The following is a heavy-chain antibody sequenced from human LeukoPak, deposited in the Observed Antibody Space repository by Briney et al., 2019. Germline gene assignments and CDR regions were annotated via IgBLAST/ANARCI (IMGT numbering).Heavy chain of an antibody. D-gene: IGHD6-19*01. J-gene: IGHJ6*02. CDR1: VGTFSSYA. V-gene: IGHV1-69*04. CDR3: ARDRYSSGWTDYYYYSGMDV. Sequence: SVKVSCKASVGTFSSYAISWVRQAPGQGLEWIGRIIPILGIANYAQKFQGRVTITADKSTRTAYMEMSSMRSEDTAVSYCARDRYSSGWTDYYYYSGMDVWGQGTTVTVSS. CDR2: IIPILGIA.